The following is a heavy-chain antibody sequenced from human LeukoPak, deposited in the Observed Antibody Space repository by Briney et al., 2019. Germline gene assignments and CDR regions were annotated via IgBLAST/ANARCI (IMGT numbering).Heavy chain of an antibody. J-gene: IGHJ3*02. V-gene: IGHV1-46*01. CDR1: GYTFTSYY. CDR2: INPSGGST. D-gene: IGHD6-6*01. Sequence: SVKVSFKASGYTFTSYYMHLVRQPPAQGLEWMGIINPSGGSTSYAQKFQGRVTMTRDTSTSTVYMELSSLRSEDTAVYDCARHFAYSSSSVSDAFDIWGQGTMVTVSS. CDR3: ARHFAYSSSSVSDAFDI.